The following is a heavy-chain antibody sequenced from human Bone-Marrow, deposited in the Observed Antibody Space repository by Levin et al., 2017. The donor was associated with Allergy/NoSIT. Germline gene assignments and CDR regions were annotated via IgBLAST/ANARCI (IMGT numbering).Heavy chain of an antibody. J-gene: IGHJ4*02. V-gene: IGHV4-31*03. CDR3: ARDDGDGFDY. Sequence: SQTLSLTCTVSGGSISSGGYYWSWIRQHPGKGLEWIGYIYYSGSTYYNPSLKSRVTISVDTSKNQFSLKLSSVTAADTAVYDCARDDGDGFDYWGQGTLVTVSS. CDR2: IYYSGST. CDR1: GGSISSGGYY. D-gene: IGHD4-17*01.